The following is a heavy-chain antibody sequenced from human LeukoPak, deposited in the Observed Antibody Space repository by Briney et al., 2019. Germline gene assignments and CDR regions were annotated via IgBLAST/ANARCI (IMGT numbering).Heavy chain of an antibody. J-gene: IGHJ3*02. D-gene: IGHD3-10*01. CDR3: AGIRGGESFDAFNI. Sequence: GRSLRLSCAASGFTFSNYVMHWVRQAPGKGLEWVAVIWYDGSNEYYADSLKGRFTISRDNSKNTLYLQMNSLRAEDTAVYYCAGIRGGESFDAFNIWGQRTVVTVSS. CDR1: GFTFSNYV. V-gene: IGHV3-33*01. CDR2: IWYDGSNE.